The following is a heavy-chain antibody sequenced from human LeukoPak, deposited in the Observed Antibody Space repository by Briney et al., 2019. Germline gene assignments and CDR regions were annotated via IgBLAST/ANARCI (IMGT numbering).Heavy chain of an antibody. CDR3: AKHTTGAVAHFDY. V-gene: IGHV3-7*03. CDR2: IKQDGSGK. CDR1: GFTFSSYC. J-gene: IGHJ4*02. D-gene: IGHD6-19*01. Sequence: GGSLKLSCAASGFTFSSYCMSWVRQAPGKGLEWVANIKQDGSGKYYVDSVKGRFTISRDNSKNTLYLQMNSLRAEDTAVYYCAKHTTGAVAHFDYWGQGTLVTVSS.